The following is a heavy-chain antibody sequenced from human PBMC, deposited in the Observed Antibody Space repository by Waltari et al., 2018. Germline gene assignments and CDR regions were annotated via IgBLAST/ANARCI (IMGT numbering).Heavy chain of an antibody. D-gene: IGHD6-19*01. V-gene: IGHV3-33*03. J-gene: IGHJ4*02. CDR3: VTDPPYSGWSFAH. CDR2: IWNDGSHE. CDR1: GFAFDTHA. Sequence: QVQLVESGGGVVQPGRSQSLPCAASGFAFDTHAMHWVRQAPGKGLEWVAMIWNDGSHEYYADSVKGRLTISRDNSKNTVYLQMSSLRGDDTAMYYCVTDPPYSGWSFAHWGQGTLVTVSS.